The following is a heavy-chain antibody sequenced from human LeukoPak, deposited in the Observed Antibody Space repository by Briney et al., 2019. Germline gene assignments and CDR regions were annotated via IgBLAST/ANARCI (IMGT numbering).Heavy chain of an antibody. D-gene: IGHD5-18*01. CDR1: GFTFSSYS. CDR3: AKVHSYGYWYFDL. CDR2: ISSSSSTI. Sequence: GGSLRLSCAASGFTFSSYSMNRVRQAPGKGLEWVSYISSSSSTIYYADSVKGRFTISRDNAKSSLYLQMNSLRAEDTAVYYCAKVHSYGYWYFDLWGRGTLVTVSS. J-gene: IGHJ2*01. V-gene: IGHV3-48*04.